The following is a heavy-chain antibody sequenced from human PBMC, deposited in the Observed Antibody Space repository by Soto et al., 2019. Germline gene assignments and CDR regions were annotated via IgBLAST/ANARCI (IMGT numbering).Heavy chain of an antibody. V-gene: IGHV3-21*01. Sequence: PGGSLRLSCAASGFTFSSYSMNWVRQAPGKGLEWVSSISSSSSYIYYADSVKGRFTISRDNAKNSLYLQMNSLRAEDTAVYYCAMSVEYYYDSSGSPLPFDYWGQGTLVTVS. J-gene: IGHJ4*02. CDR1: GFTFSSYS. D-gene: IGHD3-22*01. CDR2: ISSSSSYI. CDR3: AMSVEYYYDSSGSPLPFDY.